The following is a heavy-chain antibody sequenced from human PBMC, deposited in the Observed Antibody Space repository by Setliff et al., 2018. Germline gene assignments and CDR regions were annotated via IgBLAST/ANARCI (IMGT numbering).Heavy chain of an antibody. CDR3: ARDYYDSSGYYYKVHYYYFDY. CDR2: VYTTGST. V-gene: IGHV4-4*07. J-gene: IGHJ4*02. CDR1: GGSMGSYY. D-gene: IGHD3-22*01. Sequence: PSETLSLTCTVSGGSMGSYYWTWIRQSAGKGLEWIGRVYTTGSTAFNPSLNSRVTMSLDKSKNQFSLKLYSVTAADTAVYYCARDYYDSSGYYYKVHYYYFDYWGQGALVTVSS.